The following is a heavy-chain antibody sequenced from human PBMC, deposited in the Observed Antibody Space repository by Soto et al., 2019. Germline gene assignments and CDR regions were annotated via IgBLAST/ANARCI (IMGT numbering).Heavy chain of an antibody. D-gene: IGHD1-26*01. CDR2: ISGYNGNV. CDR1: GYTFTNCG. J-gene: IGHJ3*02. CDR3: ARDPQYSGSLSEGGDAFDI. V-gene: IGHV1-18*01. Sequence: QVQLVQSGAEVKKPGASVKVSCKTSGYTFTNCGVAWVRQAPGQGLEWMGWISGYNGNVKYAQKFQGRVTMTADTSTSTAYLELRSLRSDDTAVFFCARDPQYSGSLSEGGDAFDIWGQGTMITVSS.